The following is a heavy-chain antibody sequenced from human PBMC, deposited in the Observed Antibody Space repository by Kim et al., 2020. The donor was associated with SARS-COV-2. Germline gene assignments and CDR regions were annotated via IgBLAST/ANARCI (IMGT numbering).Heavy chain of an antibody. D-gene: IGHD6-13*01. Sequence: SETLSLTCAVYGGSFSGYYWSWIRQPPGKGLEWIGEINHSGSTNYNPSLKSRVTISVDTSKNQFSLKLSSVTAADTAVYYCARGRRVVIAAAGNGFDPWGQGTLVTVSS. J-gene: IGHJ5*02. CDR2: INHSGST. V-gene: IGHV4-34*01. CDR1: GGSFSGYY. CDR3: ARGRRVVIAAAGNGFDP.